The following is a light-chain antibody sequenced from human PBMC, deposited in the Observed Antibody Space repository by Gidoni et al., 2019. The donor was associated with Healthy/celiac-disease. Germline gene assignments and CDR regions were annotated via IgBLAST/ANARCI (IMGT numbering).Light chain of an antibody. CDR1: SLRSYY. J-gene: IGLJ2*01. Sequence: SSELTQAPAVSVPLGQTVRITCQGVSLRSYYASWYQQKPGQAPVLVIYGKNNRPSGIPDRFSGSSSGNTASLTITGAQAEDEADYYCNSRDSSGNHQVFGGGTKLTVL. V-gene: IGLV3-19*01. CDR3: NSRDSSGNHQV. CDR2: GKN.